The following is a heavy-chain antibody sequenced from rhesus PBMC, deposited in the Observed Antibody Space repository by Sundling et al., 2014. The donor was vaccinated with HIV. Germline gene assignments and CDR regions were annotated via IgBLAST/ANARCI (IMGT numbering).Heavy chain of an antibody. CDR1: GGSISSNY. CDR3: ARDEILEYCSGNDCEEYWYLDL. D-gene: IGHD2-21*01. V-gene: IGHV4-173*01. CDR2: IYGSGGST. J-gene: IGHJ2*01. Sequence: QLQLQESGPGLVKPSETLSLTCAVSGGSISSNYWNWLRQAPGKELEWIGRIYGSGGSTDYNPSLKSRVTISTDTSKNQFSLKLSSVTAADTAVYYCARDEILEYCSGNDCEEYWYLDLWGPGTPITISS.